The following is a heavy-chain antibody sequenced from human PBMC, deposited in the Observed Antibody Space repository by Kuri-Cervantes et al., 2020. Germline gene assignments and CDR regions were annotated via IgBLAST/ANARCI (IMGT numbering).Heavy chain of an antibody. CDR1: GFTFSSYS. Sequence: GESLKISCAASGFTFSSYSMNWVRQAPGKGLEWVSYISSSSSTIYYADSVEGRFTISRDNAKNSLYLQMNSLRDEDTAVYYCARDRGSGWPGTTDYWGQGTLVTVSS. J-gene: IGHJ4*02. V-gene: IGHV3-48*02. CDR2: ISSSSSTI. D-gene: IGHD6-19*01. CDR3: ARDRGSGWPGTTDY.